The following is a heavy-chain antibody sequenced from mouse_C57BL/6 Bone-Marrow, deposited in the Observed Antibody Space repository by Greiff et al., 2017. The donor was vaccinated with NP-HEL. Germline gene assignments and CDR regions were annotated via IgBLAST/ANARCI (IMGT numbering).Heavy chain of an antibody. CDR2: IYPGDGDT. V-gene: IGHV1-82*01. D-gene: IGHD2-12*01. CDR1: GYAFSSSW. CDR3: ARSKESLRRGAWFAY. J-gene: IGHJ3*01. Sequence: VKLMESGPELVKPGASVKISCKASGYAFSSSWMNWVKQRPGKGLAWIGRIYPGDGDTNYNGKFKGKATLTADKSSSTAYMQLSSLTSEDSAVYFCARSKESLRRGAWFAYWGQGTLVTVSA.